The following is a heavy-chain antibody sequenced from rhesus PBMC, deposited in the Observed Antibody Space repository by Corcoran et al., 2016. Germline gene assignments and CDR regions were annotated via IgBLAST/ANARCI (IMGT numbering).Heavy chain of an antibody. CDR3: AKNYYSGSYYSRDFDY. CDR1: GYTFTSYY. J-gene: IGHJ4*01. CDR2: INPSKGNT. V-gene: IGHV1-200*01. D-gene: IGHD3-16*01. Sequence: QVQLVQSGAEVKKPGTSVKLSCKASGYTFTSYYINWVRQAPGKVLEWMGWINPSKGNTGYAKKVQGRVTMTRETSTSTSYMELNSLRSEDTAVYYCAKNYYSGSYYSRDFDYWGQGVLVTVSS.